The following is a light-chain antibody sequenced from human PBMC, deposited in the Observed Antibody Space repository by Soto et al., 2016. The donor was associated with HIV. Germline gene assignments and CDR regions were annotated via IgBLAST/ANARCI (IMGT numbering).Light chain of an antibody. CDR2: KNT. Sequence: SYVLTQPPSVSVAPGKTARITCGGNNIGSKSVHWYQQSPGQAPVLVVLKNTERPSGIPARFSGSNSGATATLTIIRVEAGDEADYYCQVWDSGSDHWVFGGGTKLTVL. J-gene: IGLJ3*02. CDR1: NIGSKS. CDR3: QVWDSGSDHWV. V-gene: IGLV3-21*01.